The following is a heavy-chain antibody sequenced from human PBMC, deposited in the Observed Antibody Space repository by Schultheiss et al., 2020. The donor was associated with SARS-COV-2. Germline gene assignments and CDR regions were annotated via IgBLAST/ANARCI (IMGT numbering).Heavy chain of an antibody. CDR2: ISGSGGST. V-gene: IGHV3-23*01. CDR1: GFTFSSYA. J-gene: IGHJ4*02. D-gene: IGHD3-3*01. Sequence: GGSLRLSCAASGFTFSSYAMSWVRQAPGKGLEWVSAISGSGGSTYYADSVKGRFTISRDNSKNTLYLQMNSLRAEDTAVYYCAKDHYDFWSGYHGILYYFDYWSQGTLVTVAS. CDR3: AKDHYDFWSGYHGILYYFDY.